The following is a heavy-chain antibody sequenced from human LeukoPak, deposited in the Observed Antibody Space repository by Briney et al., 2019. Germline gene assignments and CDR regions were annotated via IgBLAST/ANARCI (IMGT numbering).Heavy chain of an antibody. J-gene: IGHJ4*02. V-gene: IGHV5-10-1*01. Sequence: GESLKISCQGSGYRFISYWITWVRQMPGKGLEWRGRIDPTDSYTTYSPSFQGHVTISADKSISTAYLQWSSLKASDTAMYYCARLPSGYSGYPYSDYWGQGTLVTVSS. CDR3: ARLPSGYSGYPYSDY. CDR2: IDPTDSYT. D-gene: IGHD5-12*01. CDR1: GYRFISYW.